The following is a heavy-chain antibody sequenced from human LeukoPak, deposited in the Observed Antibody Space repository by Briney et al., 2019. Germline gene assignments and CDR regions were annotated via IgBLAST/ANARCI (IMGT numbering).Heavy chain of an antibody. D-gene: IGHD2-15*01. CDR1: GGSISSYY. CDR2: IYYSGST. Sequence: EPSETLSLTCTVSGGSISSYYWSWIRQPPGKGLEWIGYIYYSGSTNYKSSLKSRVTISVDTSKNQFSLKLSSVTAADTAVYYCAPLGIEGGVVAAGAHHYWGQGTLVTVSS. V-gene: IGHV4-59*12. J-gene: IGHJ4*02. CDR3: APLGIEGGVVAAGAHHY.